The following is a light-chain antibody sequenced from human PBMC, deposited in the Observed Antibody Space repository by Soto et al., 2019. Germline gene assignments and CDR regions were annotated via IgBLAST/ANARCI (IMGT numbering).Light chain of an antibody. CDR1: SSNIGANS. Sequence: QSVLTQPPSASGTPGQRVTISCSGSSSNIGANSVSWYQQLPGAAPKLLIYSSDKRPSGVPDRFSGSKSVNSGSLAISGLRSEDEADYYCAVWDDSLSSGLFGGGTKLTVL. J-gene: IGLJ2*01. CDR2: SSD. V-gene: IGLV1-47*02. CDR3: AVWDDSLSSGL.